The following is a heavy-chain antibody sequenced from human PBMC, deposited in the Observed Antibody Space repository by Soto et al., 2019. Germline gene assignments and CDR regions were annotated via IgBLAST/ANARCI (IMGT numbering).Heavy chain of an antibody. CDR3: SRVKAGLHGVIQF. J-gene: IGHJ4*02. D-gene: IGHD6-19*01. CDR2: VRSKAYGGTT. Sequence: GSLRLSCTASGFTFGDYEMSWFRQAPGKGLEWVGFVRSKAYGGTTEYAASVEGRFTISRDDSKSIAYLQMNSLKAEDTAVYYFSRVKAGLHGVIQFWGPGPLVTVSS. V-gene: IGHV3-49*03. CDR1: GFTFGDYE.